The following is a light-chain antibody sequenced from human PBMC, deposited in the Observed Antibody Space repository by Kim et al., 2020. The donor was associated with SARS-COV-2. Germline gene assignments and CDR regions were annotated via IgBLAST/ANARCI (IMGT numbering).Light chain of an antibody. J-gene: IGLJ3*02. V-gene: IGLV2-8*01. CDR2: EVT. CDR3: SSYAGPNRLGV. Sequence: SALTQPPTASGSPGQSVTISCTGTSSDVGGYNFVSWYQHHPGKAPKLIIYEVTERPSGVPDRFSGSKSGNTASLTVSGLQSEDEAVYYCSSYAGPNRLGVFGGGTQLTVL. CDR1: SSDVGGYNF.